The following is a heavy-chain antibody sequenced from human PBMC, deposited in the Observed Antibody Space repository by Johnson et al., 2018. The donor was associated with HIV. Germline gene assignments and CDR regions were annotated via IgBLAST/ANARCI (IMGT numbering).Heavy chain of an antibody. D-gene: IGHD2-21*01. CDR1: GFTFSNFW. CDR2: INQDGSEK. J-gene: IGHJ3*02. CDR3: AGGPLRYCGDDCYSGAVRDDAFDI. Sequence: QLVESGGNLVQPGGSLRLSCAASGFTFSNFWMSWVRQAPGKGLEWVTNINQDGSEKYYVDSVKGRFTISRDNAENSLYLQLNGLRAEDTAVYFCAGGPLRYCGDDCYSGAVRDDAFDIWGQGTMVTVSS. V-gene: IGHV3-7*05.